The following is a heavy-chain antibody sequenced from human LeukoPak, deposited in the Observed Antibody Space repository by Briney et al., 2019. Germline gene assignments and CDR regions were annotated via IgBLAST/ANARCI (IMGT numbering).Heavy chain of an antibody. CDR3: ARGDIVVVPAAGVYNWFDP. CDR1: GYTFTSYY. D-gene: IGHD2-2*01. Sequence: ASVKVSCKASGYTFTSYYVHWVRQAPGQGLEWMGWINPNSGGTNYAQKFQGRVTMTRDTSISTAYMELSRLRSDDTAVYYCARGDIVVVPAAGVYNWFDPWGQGTLVTVSS. V-gene: IGHV1-2*02. CDR2: INPNSGGT. J-gene: IGHJ5*02.